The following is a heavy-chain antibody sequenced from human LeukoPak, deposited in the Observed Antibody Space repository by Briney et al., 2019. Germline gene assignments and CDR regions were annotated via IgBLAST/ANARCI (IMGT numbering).Heavy chain of an antibody. J-gene: IGHJ4*02. CDR3: ARSGSVNSPLDY. CDR1: GYTFTGYY. D-gene: IGHD1-1*01. Sequence: ASVKVSCKPSGYTFTGYYMHWVRQAPGQGLEWMGIINPSGGSTSYAQKFQGRVTMTRDMSTSTVYMELSSLRSEDTAVYYCARSGSVNSPLDYWGQGTLVTVSS. CDR2: INPSGGST. V-gene: IGHV1-46*01.